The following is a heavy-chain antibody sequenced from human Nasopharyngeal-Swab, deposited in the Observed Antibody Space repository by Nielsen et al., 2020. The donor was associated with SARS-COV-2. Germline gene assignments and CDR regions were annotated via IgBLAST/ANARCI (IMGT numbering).Heavy chain of an antibody. V-gene: IGHV5-51*01. CDR3: VRPEGVATSFKYYFQYGMDV. CDR1: GYSFTSYW. Sequence: KVSCKVSGYSFTSYWIAWVRQMPGKGLGWMGIIYPRDSDHRYSPSFQGQVTISADKSISTAYLQWSSLKASATAMYYCVRPEGVATSFKYYFQYGMDVWGQGTMVTVPS. D-gene: IGHD5-12*01. CDR2: IYPRDSDH. J-gene: IGHJ6*02.